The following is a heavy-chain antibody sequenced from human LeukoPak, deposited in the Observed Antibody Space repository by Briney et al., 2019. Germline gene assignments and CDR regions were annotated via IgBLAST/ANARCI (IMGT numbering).Heavy chain of an antibody. J-gene: IGHJ4*02. CDR2: IIETGASP. D-gene: IGHD6-19*01. Sequence: GGSLRLSCAASGLSFSLYAMNWVRQAPGKGLEWVSTIIETGASPYYADSVRGRFTVSRDSSKNMFYLQMNSLRAEDTAIYYCARRGAGSGGLDYWGQGTLVTVSS. CDR3: ARRGAGSGGLDY. V-gene: IGHV3-23*01. CDR1: GLSFSLYA.